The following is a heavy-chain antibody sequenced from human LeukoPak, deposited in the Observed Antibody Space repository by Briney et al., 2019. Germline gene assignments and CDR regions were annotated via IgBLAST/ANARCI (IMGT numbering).Heavy chain of an antibody. Sequence: GGSLRLSCAASGFTFSSYWMHWVRQAPGKGLVWVSRIDSDGSGTRDADSVKGRFTISRDNAKNTLYLQMNGLRAEDTAVYYCARGNYHGMDVWGQGTTVTVSS. V-gene: IGHV3-74*01. CDR3: ARGNYHGMDV. CDR1: GFTFSSYW. CDR2: IDSDGSGT. J-gene: IGHJ6*02.